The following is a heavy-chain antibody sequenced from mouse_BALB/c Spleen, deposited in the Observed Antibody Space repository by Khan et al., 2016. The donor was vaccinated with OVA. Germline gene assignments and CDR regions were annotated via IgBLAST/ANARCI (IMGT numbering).Heavy chain of an antibody. D-gene: IGHD1-1*01. CDR3: VNHGSSSAWFTY. J-gene: IGHJ3*01. CDR1: GYTFTSYW. V-gene: IGHV1-7*01. Sequence: LEESGAELAKPGASVKMSCKASGYTFTSYWMHWVKQRPGQGLEWIGYINPSTDYTEYNQKFKDKATLTADKSSSTAYMQLTSLTSEDSAVYYCVNHGSSSAWFTYWGQGTLVTVSA. CDR2: INPSTDYT.